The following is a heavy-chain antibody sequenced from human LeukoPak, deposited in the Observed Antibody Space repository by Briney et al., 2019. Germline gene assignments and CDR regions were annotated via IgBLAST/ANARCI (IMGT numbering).Heavy chain of an antibody. CDR2: INYSGST. CDR1: DGSISSYY. J-gene: IGHJ3*02. Sequence: SETLSLTCTVSDGSISSYYWSWIRQPPGKGLEWIGYINYSGSTNYNPSLKSRVTISVDTSKNQFSLKLSSVTAADTAVYYCARNRMATIVHDAYDIWGQGTMVTVSS. V-gene: IGHV4-59*01. CDR3: ARNRMATIVHDAYDI. D-gene: IGHD5-24*01.